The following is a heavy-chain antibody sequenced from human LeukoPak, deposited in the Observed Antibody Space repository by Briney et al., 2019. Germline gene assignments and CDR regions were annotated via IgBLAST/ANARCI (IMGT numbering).Heavy chain of an antibody. CDR3: AKGDDIGKHPTRAYYFDT. D-gene: IGHD5-24*01. CDR2: TGLNSVNT. CDR1: GFTLSRHA. V-gene: IGHV3-23*01. J-gene: IGHJ4*02. Sequence: GGSLRLSCAASGFTLSRHAMSWVRQAPGKGLEWVSTTGLNSVNTLCAESVQGRFSISRDNSKNTLDLQMDNLRVDDTAVYYCAKGDDIGKHPTRAYYFDTWGQGTLVTVSS.